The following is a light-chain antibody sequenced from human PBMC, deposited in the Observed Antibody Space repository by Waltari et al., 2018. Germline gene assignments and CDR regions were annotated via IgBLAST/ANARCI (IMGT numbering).Light chain of an antibody. V-gene: IGLV2-8*01. J-gene: IGLJ2*01. CDR1: SSDVGGYNC. Sequence: QSALTQPPSASGSPGQSVTISCTGTSSDVGGYNCFSWYQQHPGKAPKLMIYDVSKPPSGVPDRFSGSKSGNTAYLTVSGLQAEDEADYYCNSYAGSNSVLFGAGTKLTVL. CDR2: DVS. CDR3: NSYAGSNSVL.